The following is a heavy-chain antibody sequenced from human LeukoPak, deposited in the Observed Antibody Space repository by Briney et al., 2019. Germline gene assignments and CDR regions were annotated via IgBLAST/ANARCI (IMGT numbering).Heavy chain of an antibody. CDR1: GYKTTKLW. J-gene: IGHJ4*02. Sequence: SGESLKISCKVSGYKTTKLWIAWVRQVPGKGLEWMGIIYPGDSDTRYSPSFQGQVTISADKSISTAYLQWSSLKASDTAMYYCARHPDYYDSSGYYFDYWGQGTLVTVSS. D-gene: IGHD3-22*01. CDR2: IYPGDSDT. CDR3: ARHPDYYDSSGYYFDY. V-gene: IGHV5-51*01.